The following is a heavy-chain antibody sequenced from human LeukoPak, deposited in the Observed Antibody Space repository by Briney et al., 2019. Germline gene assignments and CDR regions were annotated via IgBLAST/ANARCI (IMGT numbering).Heavy chain of an antibody. CDR1: GGTFSSYA. CDR2: IIPILGIA. J-gene: IGHJ3*02. D-gene: IGHD2-21*02. V-gene: IGHV1-69*04. Sequence: SVKVSCKASGGTFSSYAISWVRQAPGQGLEWMGRIIPILGIANYAQKFQGRVTITADKSTGTAYMELSSLRSEDTAVYYCAREVTAIHGDAFDIWGQGTMVTVSS. CDR3: AREVTAIHGDAFDI.